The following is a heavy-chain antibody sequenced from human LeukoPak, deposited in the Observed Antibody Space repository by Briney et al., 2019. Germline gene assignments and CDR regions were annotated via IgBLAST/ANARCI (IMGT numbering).Heavy chain of an antibody. CDR2: IYHSGST. J-gene: IGHJ4*02. Sequence: SETLSLTCTVSGGSISSSSYYWGWIRQPPGKGLEWIGSIYHSGSTYYNPSLKSRVTISVDTSKNQFSLKLSSVTAADTAVYYCARGMIVGATDYWGQGTPVTVSS. V-gene: IGHV4-39*07. CDR3: ARGMIVGATDY. D-gene: IGHD1-26*01. CDR1: GGSISSSSYY.